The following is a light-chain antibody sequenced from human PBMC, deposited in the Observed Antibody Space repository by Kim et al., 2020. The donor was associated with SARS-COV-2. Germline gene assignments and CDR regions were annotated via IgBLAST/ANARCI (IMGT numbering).Light chain of an antibody. J-gene: IGLJ2*01. CDR1: NIGNKN. V-gene: IGLV3-9*01. CDR2: RDT. Sequence: SVALGQTARMTCGGNNIGNKNVHWYQQKPGQAPILVIYRDTNRPSGIPERFSGSNSGNTATLTISRAQAGDESDYYCQVWDSSIGVFGGGTQLTVL. CDR3: QVWDSSIGV.